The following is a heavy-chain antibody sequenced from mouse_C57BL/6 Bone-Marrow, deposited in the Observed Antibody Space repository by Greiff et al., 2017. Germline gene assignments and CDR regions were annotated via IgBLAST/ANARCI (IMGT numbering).Heavy chain of an antibody. Sequence: QVQLKQPGAELVKPGASVKLSCKASGYTFTSYWMHWVKQRPGRGLEWIGRIDPNSGGTKYNEKFKSKATLTVDKPSSTAYMQLSSLTSEDSAVYYCARWGDYYGGDGYFDVWGTGTTVTVSS. V-gene: IGHV1-72*01. D-gene: IGHD1-1*01. CDR1: GYTFTSYW. CDR3: ARWGDYYGGDGYFDV. CDR2: IDPNSGGT. J-gene: IGHJ1*03.